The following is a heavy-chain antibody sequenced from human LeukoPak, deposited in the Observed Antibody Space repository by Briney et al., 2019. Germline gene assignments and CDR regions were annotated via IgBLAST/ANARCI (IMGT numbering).Heavy chain of an antibody. V-gene: IGHV4-59*08. CDR3: ARQGSWPQFDY. CDR1: GGSISSYY. Sequence: SETLSLTCTVSGGSISSYYWSWVRQPPGKGLEWIGYIYYSGSTNYSPSLKSRVTISVDTSKNQFSLKLSSVTAADTAVYYCARQGSWPQFDYWGQGTLVTVPS. CDR2: IYYSGST. J-gene: IGHJ4*02. D-gene: IGHD1-26*01.